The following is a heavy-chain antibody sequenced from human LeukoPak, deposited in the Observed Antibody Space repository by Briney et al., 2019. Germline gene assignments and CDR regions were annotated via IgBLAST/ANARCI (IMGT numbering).Heavy chain of an antibody. CDR3: ASTGYSSSWPYYYYYYGMDV. CDR1: GFTFSSYW. D-gene: IGHD6-13*01. CDR2: IKQDGSEK. V-gene: IGHV3-7*01. Sequence: GGSLRLSCAASGFTFSSYWMSWVRQAPGKGLEWVANIKQDGSEKYYVDSVKGRFTISRDNAKNSLYLQMNSLRAEDTAVYYCASTGYSSSWPYYYYYYGMDVWGQGTTVTVSS. J-gene: IGHJ6*02.